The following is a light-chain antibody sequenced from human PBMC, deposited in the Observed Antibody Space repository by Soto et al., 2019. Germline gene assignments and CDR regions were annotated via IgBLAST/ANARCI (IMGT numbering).Light chain of an antibody. J-gene: IGKJ1*01. Sequence: EIVLTQSPGPLSLSPGERAALSCRARQSVSSNYLAWYQQKPGQAPRLLIYGAPIRASGIPDRFSGSGSGTDFTLTLSKLEPEDFAIYYCQQYGSSPRTFGQGTKVEIK. CDR2: GAP. V-gene: IGKV3-20*01. CDR1: QSVSSNY. CDR3: QQYGSSPRT.